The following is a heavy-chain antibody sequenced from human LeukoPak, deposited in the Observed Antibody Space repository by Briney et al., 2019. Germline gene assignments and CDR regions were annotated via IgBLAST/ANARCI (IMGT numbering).Heavy chain of an antibody. J-gene: IGHJ4*02. V-gene: IGHV3-11*06. CDR2: ISYSRNYT. CDR3: ARDGFGTGSN. D-gene: IGHD3-16*01. CDR1: GITFSDYY. Sequence: GGSLRLSCAASGITFSDYYMSWIRQAPGKGLEWVSYISYSRNYTNYADSVKGRITISRDNAKNSLCLQMNSLRAEDTAVYYCARDGFGTGSNWGQGTLVTVSS.